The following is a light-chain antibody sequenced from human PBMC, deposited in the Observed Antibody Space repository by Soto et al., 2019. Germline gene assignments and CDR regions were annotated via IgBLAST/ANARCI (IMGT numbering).Light chain of an antibody. Sequence: ERTSLSCRARQSVSSNLAWYQQKPGQAPRPLIYGVSSRATGIPDRFSGSGSGTDITFTCSIRMPEDSLLHSWRQYDSSRRAFRGGTKVDIK. CDR1: QSVSSN. J-gene: IGKJ4*02. V-gene: IGKV3-20*01. CDR2: GVS. CDR3: RQYDSSRRA.